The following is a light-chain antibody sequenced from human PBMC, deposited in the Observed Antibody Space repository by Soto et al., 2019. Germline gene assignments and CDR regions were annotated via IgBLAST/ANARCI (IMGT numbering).Light chain of an antibody. Sequence: IQFTQSPSSLSSSVGDRVTITCLASQGISSYLAWYQQKPGKAPKLLIYAASTLQSGVPSRFSGSGSGTDFTLTISSLQPEDFATYYCQQLNSYPPTFGGGTKVDI. CDR2: AAS. CDR3: QQLNSYPPT. V-gene: IGKV1-9*01. CDR1: QGISSY. J-gene: IGKJ4*01.